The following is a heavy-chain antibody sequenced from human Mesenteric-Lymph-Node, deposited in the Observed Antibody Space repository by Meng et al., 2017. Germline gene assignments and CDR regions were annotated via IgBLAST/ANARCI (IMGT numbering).Heavy chain of an antibody. CDR1: GYSFTTYA. CDR2: INAGNGNT. CDR3: ARTGCSSSSCYDY. D-gene: IGHD2-2*01. J-gene: IGHJ4*02. Sequence: QVLLVQAGGEVKQPGASVKVSCKASGYSFTTYAMHWVRQAPGQRLEWMGWINAGNGNTKYSEKFQSRVTITRDTAASTAYMELSSLRSEDTAVCYCARTGCSSSSCYDYWGQGTLVTVSS. V-gene: IGHV1-3*01.